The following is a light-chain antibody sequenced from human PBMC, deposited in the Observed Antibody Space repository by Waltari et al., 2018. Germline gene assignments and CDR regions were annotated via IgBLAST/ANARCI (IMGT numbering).Light chain of an antibody. V-gene: IGLV3-25*03. CDR1: ALPRQY. CDR2: KAS. CDR3: QSADSSGTYVV. J-gene: IGLJ2*01. Sequence: SYDLTQPPSVSVSPGQTARITCSGDALPRQYASGYQQKPVQAPVLVIYKASEKPSGLPERFSGSSSGTTVTLTISGVQAEDEADYYCQSADSSGTYVVFVGGTKLTVL.